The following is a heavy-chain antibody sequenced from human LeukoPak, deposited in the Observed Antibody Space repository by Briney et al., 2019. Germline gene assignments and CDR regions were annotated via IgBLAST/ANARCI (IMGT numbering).Heavy chain of an antibody. V-gene: IGHV3-7*01. CDR1: EFTFTNFW. CDR2: TNRDGSEK. J-gene: IGHJ3*02. Sequence: GGSLRLSCAASEFTFTNFWMSWVRQAPGKGLEWVANTNRDGSEKYYVDSVKGRVTISRDNAMNFLYLQLNSLRVDDTAVYYCARDSASCRGYAFDIWGQGTVVTVSS. D-gene: IGHD2-2*01. CDR3: ARDSASCRGYAFDI.